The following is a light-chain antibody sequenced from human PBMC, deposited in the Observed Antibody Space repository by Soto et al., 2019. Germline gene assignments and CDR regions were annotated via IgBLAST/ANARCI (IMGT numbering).Light chain of an antibody. Sequence: QSVLTQPASVSGSPGQSITISCTGTSSDVGGYNYVSWYQQHPGKAPKLMIYEVSNRPSGVSNRFSGSKSGNTASLTISGLQAEDEADYYCSSYTSSSIYVFGTGTKVTGL. CDR1: SSDVGGYNY. J-gene: IGLJ1*01. CDR3: SSYTSSSIYV. CDR2: EVS. V-gene: IGLV2-14*01.